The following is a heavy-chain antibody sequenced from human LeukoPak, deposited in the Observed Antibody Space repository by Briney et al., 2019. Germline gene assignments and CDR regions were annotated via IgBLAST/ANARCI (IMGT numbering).Heavy chain of an antibody. CDR3: ARAITMVRGVILGY. CDR2: INSDGSST. J-gene: IGHJ4*02. Sequence: GGSLRLSCAASGFTFSSYWMPWVRQAPGKGLVWVSRINSDGSSTSYADSVKGRFTISRDNAKNTLYLQMNSLRAEDTAVYYCARAITMVRGVILGYWGQGTLVTVSS. V-gene: IGHV3-74*01. CDR1: GFTFSSYW. D-gene: IGHD3-10*01.